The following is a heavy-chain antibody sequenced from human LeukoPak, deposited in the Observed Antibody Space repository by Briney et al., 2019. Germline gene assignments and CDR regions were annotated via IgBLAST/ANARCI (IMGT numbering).Heavy chain of an antibody. D-gene: IGHD5-12*01. CDR3: GRGPQSAGYDWLIDQ. Sequence: TSETLSLTCTVSGGSISSSSYYWGWIRQPPGKGLEWIGRIYTSGSTNYNPSLKSRVTISVDMSKNQFSLKMSSVTAADTAVYYCGRGPQSAGYDWLIDQWGPGTLVTVSS. J-gene: IGHJ4*02. CDR1: GGSISSSSYY. CDR2: IYTSGST. V-gene: IGHV4-39*07.